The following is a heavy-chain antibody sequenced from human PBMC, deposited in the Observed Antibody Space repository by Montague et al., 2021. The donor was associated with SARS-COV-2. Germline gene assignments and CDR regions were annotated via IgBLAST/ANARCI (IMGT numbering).Heavy chain of an antibody. Sequence: SETLSLTCTVSGASVASGNFYWGWIRQPPGKGLEWIGYIYYSGSTNYNPSLKSRVTISVDTSKNQFSLKLSSVTAADTAVYYCARDPWHITIFGVVTRYGMDVWGQGTTVTVSS. V-gene: IGHV4-61*01. D-gene: IGHD3-3*01. CDR3: ARDPWHITIFGVVTRYGMDV. CDR1: GASVASGNFY. CDR2: IYYSGST. J-gene: IGHJ6*02.